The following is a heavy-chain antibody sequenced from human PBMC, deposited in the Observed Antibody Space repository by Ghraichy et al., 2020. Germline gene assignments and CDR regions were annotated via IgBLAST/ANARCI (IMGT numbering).Heavy chain of an antibody. D-gene: IGHD3-10*01. V-gene: IGHV4-59*01. CDR1: GGSISTYY. Sequence: SETLSLTCTISGGSISTYYWSWIRQPPGKGLEWIGNIYYSGSTNYSPSLKSQVTISVDTSKNQFSLKLSSVTAADTAVYYCARRGRVLSYFAMDVWGQGTTVTVSS. CDR2: IYYSGST. CDR3: ARRGRVLSYFAMDV. J-gene: IGHJ6*02.